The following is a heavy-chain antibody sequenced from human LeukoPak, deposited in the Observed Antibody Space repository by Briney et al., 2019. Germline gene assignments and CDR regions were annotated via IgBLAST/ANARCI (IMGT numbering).Heavy chain of an antibody. J-gene: IGHJ3*02. Sequence: PGGSLRLSCAASGFTFDDYAMHWVRQAPGKGLEWVSGISWNSGSIGYADSVKGRFTISRDNAKNSLYLQMNSLRAEDMALYYCAKDMSRHYDSSGYFKDYNAFDIWGQGTMVTVSS. CDR2: ISWNSGSI. CDR3: AKDMSRHYDSSGYFKDYNAFDI. CDR1: GFTFDDYA. V-gene: IGHV3-9*03. D-gene: IGHD3-22*01.